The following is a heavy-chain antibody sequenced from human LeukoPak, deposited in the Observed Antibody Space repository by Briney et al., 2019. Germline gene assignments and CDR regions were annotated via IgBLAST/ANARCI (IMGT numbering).Heavy chain of an antibody. CDR1: GFTFSTYW. CDR3: ASPKRGGAFDM. J-gene: IGHJ3*02. V-gene: IGHV3-74*01. CDR2: INTDGSST. Sequence: GGSLRLSYAASGFTFSTYWMHWVRQAPGKGLVWVSRINTDGSSTNYADSVKGRFTISGDNARNTLYLQMNSLRAEDTAVYYCASPKRGGAFDMWGQGTVVTVSS. D-gene: IGHD2-15*01.